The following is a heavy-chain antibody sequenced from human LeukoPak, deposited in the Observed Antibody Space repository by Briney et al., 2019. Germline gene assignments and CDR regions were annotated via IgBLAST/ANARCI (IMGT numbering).Heavy chain of an antibody. CDR1: GGALSNYS. D-gene: IGHD1-26*01. CDR3: ASSYSGSHPIVDY. CDR2: IYTSGSL. Sequence: PGTLSLTCSISGGALSNYSSSSIRPPAGHGFEWIRRIYTSGSLTYNPSLKCGVTMSVETSKNQFPLKLSSVTAADKAVYYFASSYSGSHPIVDYWGQGTLVTVSS. J-gene: IGHJ4*02. V-gene: IGHV4-4*07.